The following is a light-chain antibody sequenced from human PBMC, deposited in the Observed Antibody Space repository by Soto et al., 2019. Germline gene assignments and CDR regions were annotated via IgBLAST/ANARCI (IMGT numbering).Light chain of an antibody. CDR3: QQSYITPWT. CDR2: GAS. J-gene: IGKJ1*01. CDR1: QTISSY. Sequence: DIQMTQSPSSLSTSVGDRVTITCQASQTISSYLNWYQQKPGKPPKLLIYGASSLQTGVPSRFSGSGSGTDFTLTISSLQPEDFATYFCQQSYITPWTFGQGTKVDIK. V-gene: IGKV1-39*01.